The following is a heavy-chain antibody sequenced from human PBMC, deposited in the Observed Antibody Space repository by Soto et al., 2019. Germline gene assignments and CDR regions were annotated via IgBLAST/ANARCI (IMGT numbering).Heavy chain of an antibody. Sequence: ASVKVSCKASGYTFTSYGISWVRQAPGQGLEWMGWISAYNDNTNYAQKLQGRVTMTTDTSTSTAYMELRSLRSDDTAVYYCARGDYCSGGSCYRNYFDYWGQGTLVTVSS. CDR2: ISAYNDNT. J-gene: IGHJ4*02. CDR1: GYTFTSYG. CDR3: ARGDYCSGGSCYRNYFDY. D-gene: IGHD2-15*01. V-gene: IGHV1-18*01.